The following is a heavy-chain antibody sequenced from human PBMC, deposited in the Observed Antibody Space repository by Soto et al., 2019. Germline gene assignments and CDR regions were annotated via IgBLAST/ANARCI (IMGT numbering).Heavy chain of an antibody. Sequence: GASVKVSCKASGYTFTSYGISWVRQAPGQGLEWMGWISAYNGNTTYAQKLQGRVTVTRDTSTSTAFMELSSLRSDDTAVYYCARGGHIAVVTASFDYWGQGTLVTVSS. CDR1: GYTFTSYG. D-gene: IGHD2-21*02. CDR3: ARGGHIAVVTASFDY. V-gene: IGHV1-18*01. J-gene: IGHJ4*02. CDR2: ISAYNGNT.